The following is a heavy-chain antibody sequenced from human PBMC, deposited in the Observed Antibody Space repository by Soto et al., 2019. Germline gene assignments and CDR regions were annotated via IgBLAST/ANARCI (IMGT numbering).Heavy chain of an antibody. CDR1: GFSLITSGVA. Sequence: SGPTLVNPTQTLTLTCTFSGFSLITSGVAVGWIRQSPGKALQWLALIYWDDEKRYSPSLKSRLSITKDTSKNQVVLTMTRMDPVDTATYYCAHRRNTYYDIFSGYSKNWFDPWGQGILVTVSS. CDR2: IYWDDEK. CDR3: AHRRNTYYDIFSGYSKNWFDP. V-gene: IGHV2-5*02. J-gene: IGHJ5*02. D-gene: IGHD3-9*01.